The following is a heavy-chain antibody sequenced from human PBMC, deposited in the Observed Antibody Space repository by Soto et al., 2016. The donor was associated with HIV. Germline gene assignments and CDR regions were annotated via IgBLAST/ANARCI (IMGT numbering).Heavy chain of an antibody. D-gene: IGHD3-22*01. Sequence: QVQLVQSGAEVKQPGASVKVSCKASGYIFTDYFVFWVRQAPGQGLEWMGWINPNTGGTNYAQKFQGRVTMTRDTSISTVYMELSRLRSDDTAVYYCARYYDSSGYYLDGFDIWGPRDNGHRLF. CDR2: INPNTGGT. CDR3: ARYYDSSGYYLDGFDI. CDR1: GYIFTDYF. J-gene: IGHJ3*02. V-gene: IGHV1-2*02.